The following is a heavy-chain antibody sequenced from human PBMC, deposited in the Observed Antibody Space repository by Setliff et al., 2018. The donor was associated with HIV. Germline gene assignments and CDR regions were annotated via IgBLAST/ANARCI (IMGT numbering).Heavy chain of an antibody. CDR1: GGSISSHY. Sequence: SETLSLTCTVSGGSISSHYWSWIRQPPGKGLEWIGFIYYSGSTNYNPSLKSRVTISVDTSKTQFSLKLSSVTAADTAVYYCARGPEYGDYAGAYLFDYWGQGTLVTVSS. CDR2: IYYSGST. CDR3: ARGPEYGDYAGAYLFDY. D-gene: IGHD4-17*01. V-gene: IGHV4-59*11. J-gene: IGHJ4*02.